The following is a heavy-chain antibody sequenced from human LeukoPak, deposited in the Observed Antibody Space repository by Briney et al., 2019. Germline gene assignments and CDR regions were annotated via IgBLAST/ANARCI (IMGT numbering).Heavy chain of an antibody. V-gene: IGHV1-69*05. Sequence: ASVKVSCKASGGTFSSYAISWVRQAPGQGLEWMGGIIPIFGTANYAQKFQGRVTITTDESTSTAYMELSSLRSGDTAVYYCARDSRDGYSFDYWGQGTLVTVSS. J-gene: IGHJ4*02. D-gene: IGHD5-24*01. CDR1: GGTFSSYA. CDR3: ARDSRDGYSFDY. CDR2: IIPIFGTA.